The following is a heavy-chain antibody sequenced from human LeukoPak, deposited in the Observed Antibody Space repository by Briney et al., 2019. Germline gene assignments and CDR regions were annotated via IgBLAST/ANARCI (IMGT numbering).Heavy chain of an antibody. CDR2: INHSGST. J-gene: IGHJ4*02. V-gene: IGHV4-34*01. CDR1: GGSFSGYY. Sequence: SETLSLTCAVYGGSFSGYYWSWIRQPPGKGLEWIGEINHSGSTNYNPSLKSRVTISVDTSKNQSSLKLSSVTAADTAVYYCARGRSSSSGARSGPPFDYWGQGTLVTVSS. D-gene: IGHD6-19*01. CDR3: ARGRSSSSGARSGPPFDY.